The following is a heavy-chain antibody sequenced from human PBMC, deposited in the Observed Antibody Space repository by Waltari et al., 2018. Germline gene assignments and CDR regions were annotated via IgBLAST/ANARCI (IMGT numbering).Heavy chain of an antibody. V-gene: IGHV3-21*01. D-gene: IGHD3-22*01. CDR2: ISSSSSYI. J-gene: IGHJ4*02. Sequence: RQAPGKGLEWVSSISSSSSYIYYADSVKGRFTISRDNAKNSLYLQMNSLRAEDTAVYYCARDLNYYDSSGYPYYFDYWGQGTLVTVSS. CDR3: ARDLNYYDSSGYPYYFDY.